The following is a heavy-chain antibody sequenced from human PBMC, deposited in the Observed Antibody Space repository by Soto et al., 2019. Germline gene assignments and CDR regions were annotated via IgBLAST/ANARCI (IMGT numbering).Heavy chain of an antibody. J-gene: IGHJ4*02. CDR3: AKDRMTMRVVAPFDC. CDR2: ISYDGSNK. Sequence: QVQLVESGGGVVQPGRSLRLSCAASGFTFSSYGMHWVRQAPGKGLEWVAVISYDGSNKYYADSVKGRFTISRDNSKNTMYLQMNSLRAEDTAVYYCAKDRMTMRVVAPFDCWGQGTLVTVSS. D-gene: IGHD3-22*01. V-gene: IGHV3-30*18. CDR1: GFTFSSYG.